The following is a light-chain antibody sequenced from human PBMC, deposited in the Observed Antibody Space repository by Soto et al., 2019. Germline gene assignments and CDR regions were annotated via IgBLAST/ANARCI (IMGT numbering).Light chain of an antibody. CDR2: EVS. J-gene: IGLJ1*01. CDR3: SSNTSSSTRV. V-gene: IGLV2-14*01. CDR1: SSDIGASNY. Sequence: QSALTQPASVSGSPGQSITVSCTGTSSDIGASNYVSWYQQHPGKAPKVMIYEVSKRPSGVSNRFSGSKSGNTASLTISGLQAEDEADYYCSSNTSSSTRVFGTGTKVTVL.